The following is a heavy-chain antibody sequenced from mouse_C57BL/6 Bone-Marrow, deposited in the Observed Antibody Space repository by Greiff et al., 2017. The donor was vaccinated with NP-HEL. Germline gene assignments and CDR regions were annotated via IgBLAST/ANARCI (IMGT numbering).Heavy chain of an antibody. CDR2: IHPNSGST. J-gene: IGHJ2*01. Sequence: QVQLQQPGAELVKPGASVKVSCKASGYTFTSYWMHWVKQRPGQGLEWIGMIHPNSGSTNYNEKFKSKATLTVDKSSSTAYMQLSSLTSEDSAVYYCARCRANWDDYWGQGTTLTVSS. CDR1: GYTFTSYW. V-gene: IGHV1-64*01. CDR3: ARCRANWDDY. D-gene: IGHD4-1*01.